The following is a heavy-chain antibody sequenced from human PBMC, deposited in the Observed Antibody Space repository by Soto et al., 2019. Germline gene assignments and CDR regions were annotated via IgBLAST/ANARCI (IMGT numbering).Heavy chain of an antibody. V-gene: IGHV3-21*01. CDR2: ISSSSSYI. CDR3: ARVGGQLVPGFDY. CDR1: GFTFSSYS. J-gene: IGHJ4*02. D-gene: IGHD6-6*01. Sequence: EVQLVESGGGLVKPGGSLRRSCAASGFTFSSYSMNWVRQAPGKGLEWVSSISSSSSYIYYADSVKGRFTISRDNAKNSLYLQMNSLRAEDPAVYYCARVGGQLVPGFDYWGQGTLVTVSS.